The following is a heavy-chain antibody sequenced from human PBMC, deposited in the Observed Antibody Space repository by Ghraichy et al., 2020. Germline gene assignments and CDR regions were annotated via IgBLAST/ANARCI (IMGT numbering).Heavy chain of an antibody. CDR3: ARGRFPYYYGSGSYILDY. CDR1: GASFSGYY. J-gene: IGHJ4*02. CDR2: INYSGST. D-gene: IGHD3-10*01. Sequence: SETLSLTCAVYGASFSGYYWSWIRQPPGKGLEWIGEINYSGSTNYNPSLKSRVTISVDTSKNQFSLKLSSVTAADTAVYYCARGRFPYYYGSGSYILDYCGQGTLVTVSS. V-gene: IGHV4-34*01.